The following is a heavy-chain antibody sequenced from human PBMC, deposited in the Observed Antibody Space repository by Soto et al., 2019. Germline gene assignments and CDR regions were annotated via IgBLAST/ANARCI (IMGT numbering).Heavy chain of an antibody. CDR2: ISWNSGSI. D-gene: IGHD3-3*01. CDR1: GFTFDDYA. J-gene: IGHJ4*02. V-gene: IGHV3-9*01. Sequence: EVQLVESGGGLVQPGRSLRLSCAASGFTFDDYAMHWVRQAPGKGLEWVPGISWNSGSIGYADSVKGRFTISRDNAKHSLYLQMNSLRAEDTALYYCAKEYDFWSGTIDYWGQGTLVTVSS. CDR3: AKEYDFWSGTIDY.